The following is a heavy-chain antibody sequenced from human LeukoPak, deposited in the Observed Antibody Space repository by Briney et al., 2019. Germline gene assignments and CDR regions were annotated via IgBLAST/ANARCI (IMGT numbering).Heavy chain of an antibody. J-gene: IGHJ3*02. CDR3: ARVQGHPPNGLDI. Sequence: GGSLRLSCAASGFTFSSYWMHWVRQAPGKGLVWVSRINSDGSSTSYADSVKGRFTISRDNAKNALYLQMNSLRAEDTAVYYCARVQGHPPNGLDIWGQGTMVTVSS. V-gene: IGHV3-74*01. D-gene: IGHD2-8*01. CDR1: GFTFSSYW. CDR2: INSDGSST.